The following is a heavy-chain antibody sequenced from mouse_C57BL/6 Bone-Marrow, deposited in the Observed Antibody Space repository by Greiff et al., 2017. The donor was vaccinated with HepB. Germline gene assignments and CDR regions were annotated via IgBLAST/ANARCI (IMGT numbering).Heavy chain of an antibody. D-gene: IGHD1-1*01. V-gene: IGHV5-6*02. CDR1: GFTFSSYG. CDR3: ARLITTNYFDY. J-gene: IGHJ2*01. Sequence: DVKLQESGGDLVKPGGSLKLSCAASGFTFSSYGMSWVRQTPDKRLEWVATISSGGSYTYYPDSVKGRFTISRDNAKNTLYLQMSSLKSEDTAMYYCARLITTNYFDYWGQGTTLTVSS. CDR2: ISSGGSYT.